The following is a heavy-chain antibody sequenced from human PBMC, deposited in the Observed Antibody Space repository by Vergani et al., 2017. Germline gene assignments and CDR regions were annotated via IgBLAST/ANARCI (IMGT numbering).Heavy chain of an antibody. Sequence: EVQLVESGGGLVQPGRSLRLSCEASGFRFDEYAMHWVRRVPGKGLEWVSGVSWNSETIRYADSVKGRFTISRDNAKSSLYLQMDSLRPEDTAHYYCAKGQQLVFFSVDVWGIGTSLTVTA. J-gene: IGHJ6*04. D-gene: IGHD6-13*01. V-gene: IGHV3-9*01. CDR2: VSWNSETI. CDR1: GFRFDEYA. CDR3: AKGQQLVFFSVDV.